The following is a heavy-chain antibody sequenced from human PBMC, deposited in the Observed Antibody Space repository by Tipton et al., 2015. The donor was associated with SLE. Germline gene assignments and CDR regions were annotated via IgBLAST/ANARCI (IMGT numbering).Heavy chain of an antibody. D-gene: IGHD3-9*01. CDR1: GVSISSGGHY. CDR2: LYYSGST. J-gene: IGHJ4*02. CDR3: ARDPGMSRYLDGRYFDY. Sequence: TLSLTCTVSGVSISSGGHYWSWLRQLPGKGLEWIGYLYYSGSTEYNPSLKSRVTISIDSSKSQLSLNLRSVTAADTAVYYCARDPGMSRYLDGRYFDYWGRGTQFTVSS. V-gene: IGHV4-31*03.